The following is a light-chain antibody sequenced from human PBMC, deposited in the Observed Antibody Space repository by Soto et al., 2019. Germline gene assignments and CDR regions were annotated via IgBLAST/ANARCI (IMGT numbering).Light chain of an antibody. CDR1: SSDVVGNDY. CDR3: TSSTTNNTPWV. Sequence: QSALTQPASVSGSPGPSITISCTGTSSDVVGNDYVSWYQQRPGKAPKLMIYEVSNRPSGVSNRFSGSKSSNTASLTISGLEAEDEADYYCTSSTTNNTPWVFGGGTKVTVL. CDR2: EVS. V-gene: IGLV2-14*01. J-gene: IGLJ3*02.